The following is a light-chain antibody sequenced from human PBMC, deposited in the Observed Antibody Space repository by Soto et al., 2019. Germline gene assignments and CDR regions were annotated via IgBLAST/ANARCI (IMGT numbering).Light chain of an antibody. CDR3: QQLNYHPLT. CDR2: AAS. CDR1: QGISNF. V-gene: IGKV1-9*01. J-gene: IGKJ4*01. Sequence: EIQMTQSPSTLSASVGYRVTITCRASQGISNFLDWYQQNAGKAPKLLIYAASTLQSGVPSRFSGSGSGTEVTLTITSVQPEDFATYYCQQLNYHPLTFGGGTKVDI.